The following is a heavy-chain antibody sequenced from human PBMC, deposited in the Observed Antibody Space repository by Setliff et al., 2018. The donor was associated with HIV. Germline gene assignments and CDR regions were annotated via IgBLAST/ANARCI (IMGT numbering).Heavy chain of an antibody. V-gene: IGHV4-59*13. D-gene: IGHD3-3*01. CDR3: ARDRVHNPSYNFWSGPTNYYYYMDV. Sequence: PSETLSLTCTVSGVSISDYYWSWIRQPPGKGLEWIGYIYFSGRTNYNPSLKSRVTMSLDTSKSQFSLKLSSVTAADTAVYYCARDRVHNPSYNFWSGPTNYYYYMDVWGKGTTVTVSS. CDR1: GVSISDYY. CDR2: IYFSGRT. J-gene: IGHJ6*03.